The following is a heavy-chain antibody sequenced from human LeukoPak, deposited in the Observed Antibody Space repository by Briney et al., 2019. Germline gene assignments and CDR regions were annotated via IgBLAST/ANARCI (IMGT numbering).Heavy chain of an antibody. CDR3: AREIGPRQLHLWGSAFDY. V-gene: IGHV1-69*06. D-gene: IGHD5-18*01. CDR2: IIPIFGTA. J-gene: IGHJ4*02. Sequence: ASVKASCKASGGTFSSYAISWVRQAPGQGLEWMGGIIPIFGTANYAQKFQGRVTITADKSTSTAYMELSSLRSEDTAMYYCAREIGPRQLHLWGSAFDYWGQGTLVTVSS. CDR1: GGTFSSYA.